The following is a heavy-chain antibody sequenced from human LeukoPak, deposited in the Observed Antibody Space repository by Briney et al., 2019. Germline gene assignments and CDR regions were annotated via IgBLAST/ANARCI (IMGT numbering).Heavy chain of an antibody. Sequence: GGSLRLSCAASGFTFSTYAMSWVRQAPGKGLECVSALSGNGNTIYYADSVKGRFTISRDNSKNTLSLQMDSLRAEDTAVYYCAKALYGGHDYWGQGTLVTVSS. CDR3: AKALYGGHDY. CDR2: LSGNGNTI. J-gene: IGHJ4*02. V-gene: IGHV3-23*01. CDR1: GFTFSTYA. D-gene: IGHD4-23*01.